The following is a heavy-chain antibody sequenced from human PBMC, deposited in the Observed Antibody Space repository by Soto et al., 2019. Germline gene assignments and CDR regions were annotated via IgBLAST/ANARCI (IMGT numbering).Heavy chain of an antibody. CDR1: GYSFTSYW. V-gene: IGHV5-10-1*01. CDR2: IDPSDSYT. Sequence: EVQLVQSGAEVKKPGESLRISCKGSGYSFTSYWISWVRQMTGKGLEWMGRIDPSDSYTNYSPSFQGHVTISADKSISTAYLQWSSLRASDTAMYYGHRGDILTGYYNGNDYWGQGTLVTVSS. CDR3: HRGDILTGYYNGNDY. D-gene: IGHD3-9*01. J-gene: IGHJ4*02.